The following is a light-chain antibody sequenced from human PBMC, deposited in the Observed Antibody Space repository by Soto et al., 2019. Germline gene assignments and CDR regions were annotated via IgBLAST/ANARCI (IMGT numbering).Light chain of an antibody. CDR1: SSDVGYYNY. CDR3: SSYTSSSTLDV. J-gene: IGLJ1*01. Sequence: QSALTQPASVSGSPGQSITISCTGTSSDVGYYNYVSWYQQHPGKAPKLMIYDVSNRPSGVSNRFSGSKSGNTASLTISGLQAEDEADYYCSSYTSSSTLDVFGAGTKLTVL. V-gene: IGLV2-14*01. CDR2: DVS.